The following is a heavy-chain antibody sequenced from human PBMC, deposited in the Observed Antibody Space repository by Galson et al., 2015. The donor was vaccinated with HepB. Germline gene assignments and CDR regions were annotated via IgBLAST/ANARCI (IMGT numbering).Heavy chain of an antibody. CDR1: GFTFSGYA. CDR3: AKVLSITMITYAFDN. D-gene: IGHD3-22*01. J-gene: IGHJ3*02. V-gene: IGHV3-23*01. Sequence: SLRLSCAASGFTFSGYAMSWVRQAPGKGLEWVSGISGSGSSTYYADSVKGRFTISRDNSKNTLYLQMNSLRAEDTAVYYCAKVLSITMITYAFDNWGQGTMVTVSS. CDR2: ISGSGSST.